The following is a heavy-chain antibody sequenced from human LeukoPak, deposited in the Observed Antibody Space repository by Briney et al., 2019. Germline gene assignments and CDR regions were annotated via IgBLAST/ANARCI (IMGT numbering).Heavy chain of an antibody. V-gene: IGHV3-21*01. D-gene: IGHD3-3*01. CDR3: ASGVNYFDY. J-gene: IGHJ4*02. CDR1: GFTSSSYN. CDR2: ISSRSSYI. Sequence: GGSLRLSCAASGFTSSSYNMKWVRQAPGHGLEGVSSISSRSSYIFYADSVKGRFTISRDNAKKSLYLQMNSLRAEDTAVYYCASGVNYFDYWGQGTLVTVSS.